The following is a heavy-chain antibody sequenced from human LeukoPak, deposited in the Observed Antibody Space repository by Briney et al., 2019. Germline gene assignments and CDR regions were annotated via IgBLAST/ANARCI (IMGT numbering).Heavy chain of an antibody. Sequence: GSLRLSCAASGFTFSSYSMNWVRQAPGKGLEWIGSIYHSGSTYYNPSLKSRVTISLDSSRNQFSLKLSSVTAADTAVYFCAGYHAYGVTTPPLGYWGQGTLVTVSS. CDR3: AGYHAYGVTTPPLGY. D-gene: IGHD4-17*01. CDR1: GFTFSSYS. V-gene: IGHV4-38-2*01. J-gene: IGHJ4*02. CDR2: IYHSGST.